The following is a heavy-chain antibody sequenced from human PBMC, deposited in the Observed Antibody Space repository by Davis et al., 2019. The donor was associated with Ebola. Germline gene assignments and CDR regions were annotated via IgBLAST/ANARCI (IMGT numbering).Heavy chain of an antibody. V-gene: IGHV4-34*01. D-gene: IGHD6-13*01. CDR3: ARVQQQLFLEP. Sequence: SETLSLTCAVYGGSFSSYYWSWIRQPPGKGLEWIGEINHSGSTNYNPSLKSRVTISVDTSKNQFSLKLSSVTAADTAVYYCARVQQQLFLEPWGQGTLVTVSS. CDR1: GGSFSSYY. J-gene: IGHJ5*02. CDR2: INHSGST.